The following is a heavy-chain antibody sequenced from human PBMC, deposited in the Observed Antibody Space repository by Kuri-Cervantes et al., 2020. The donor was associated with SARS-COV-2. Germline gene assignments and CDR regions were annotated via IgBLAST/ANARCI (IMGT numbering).Heavy chain of an antibody. CDR3: TTGPSVAVRPDSYFYMDV. D-gene: IGHD3-10*01. CDR1: GFTFGDCA. J-gene: IGHJ6*03. Sequence: GESLKISCTASGFTFGDCAMNWFRQTPGKGLEWVGFSRSKAYGGTSEYAASVKDRFTISRDDTGTIAYLQMNSLKTEDTAVYYCTTGPSVAVRPDSYFYMDVWGKGTTVTVSS. V-gene: IGHV3-49*03. CDR2: SRSKAYGGTS.